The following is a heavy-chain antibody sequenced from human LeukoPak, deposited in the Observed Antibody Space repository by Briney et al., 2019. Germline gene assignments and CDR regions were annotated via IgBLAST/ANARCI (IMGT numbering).Heavy chain of an antibody. D-gene: IGHD3-10*01. Sequence: GGSLRLSCSGPGFSFSSMHWVRQAPGKGLEWVSSISGSTNYADYADSVKGRFTMSRDTSNNTLYLQLSSLRAEDTAVYFCAKVSGTYYYGFDFWGQGALVTVSS. CDR2: ISGSTNYA. V-gene: IGHV3-23*01. CDR1: GFSFSS. J-gene: IGHJ4*02. CDR3: AKVSGTYYYGFDF.